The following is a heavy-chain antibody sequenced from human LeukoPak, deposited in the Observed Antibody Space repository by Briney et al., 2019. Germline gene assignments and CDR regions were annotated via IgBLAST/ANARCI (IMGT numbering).Heavy chain of an antibody. Sequence: GGSLRLSCAASGFTFSSYAMHWVRQAPGKGLEWVAVISYDGSNKYYADSVKGRFTISRDNSKNTLYLQMNSLRAEDTAVYYCAKDPNRNYYDSSGYVYSGDYWGQGTLVTVSS. CDR3: AKDPNRNYYDSSGYVYSGDY. V-gene: IGHV3-30-3*01. CDR1: GFTFSSYA. CDR2: ISYDGSNK. D-gene: IGHD3-22*01. J-gene: IGHJ4*02.